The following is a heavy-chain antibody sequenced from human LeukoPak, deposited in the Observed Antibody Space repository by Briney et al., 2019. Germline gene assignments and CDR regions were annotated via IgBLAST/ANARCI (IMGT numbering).Heavy chain of an antibody. CDR1: GVSIRSYW. CDR2: IYTTGRT. D-gene: IGHD5-18*01. J-gene: IGHJ4*02. CDR3: ARSGYTISAYHSDF. V-gene: IGHV4-4*07. Sequence: SETLSLTCDVSGVSIRSYWWSWVRQPAGKGLEWIGRIYTTGRTNYSPSFQSRVTMSIDMSSNQFSLTLTSVTAADTAVYYCARSGYTISAYHSDFWGQGAPVTVSS.